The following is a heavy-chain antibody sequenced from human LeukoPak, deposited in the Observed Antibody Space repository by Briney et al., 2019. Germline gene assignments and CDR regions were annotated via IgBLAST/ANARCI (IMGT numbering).Heavy chain of an antibody. D-gene: IGHD3-22*01. J-gene: IGHJ4*02. CDR2: MNPNSGNT. Sequence: GASVKVSCKASGYTFTSYGINWVRQATGQGLEWMGWMNPNSGNTGYAQKFQGRVTMTRNTSISTAYMELSSLRSEDTAVYYCARGKDYDSSGYFPLWYWGQGTLVTVSS. CDR1: GYTFTSYG. V-gene: IGHV1-8*01. CDR3: ARGKDYDSSGYFPLWY.